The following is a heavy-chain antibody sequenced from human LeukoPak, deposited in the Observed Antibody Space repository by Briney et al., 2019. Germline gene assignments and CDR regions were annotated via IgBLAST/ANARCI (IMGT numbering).Heavy chain of an antibody. CDR3: ARRTWLAAAVRLKIFDY. D-gene: IGHD6-13*01. Sequence: SETLFLTCAVYGGSFSGYYWSWIRQPPGKGLEWIGEINHSGSTNYNPSLKSRVTISVDTSKNQFSLKLSSVTAADTAVYYCARRTWLAAAVRLKIFDYWGQGTLVTVSS. V-gene: IGHV4-34*01. J-gene: IGHJ4*02. CDR2: INHSGST. CDR1: GGSFSGYY.